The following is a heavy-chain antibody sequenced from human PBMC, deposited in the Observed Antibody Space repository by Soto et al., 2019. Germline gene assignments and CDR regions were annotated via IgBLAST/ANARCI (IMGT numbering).Heavy chain of an antibody. V-gene: IGHV3-33*01. CDR2: IWYDGSKE. D-gene: IGHD1-1*01. CDR1: GFTVSGSG. J-gene: IGHJ4*02. CDR3: VTQRLEKGDY. Sequence: QVQRAESGGGVVQPGRSLRLSCAASGFTVSGSGMHWVRQAPGKGLEWVAAIWYDGSKEYYADSVKGRFTISRDNSKNTVYLQMNSLKTEDTAVYYCVTQRLEKGDYWGQGALVTVSS.